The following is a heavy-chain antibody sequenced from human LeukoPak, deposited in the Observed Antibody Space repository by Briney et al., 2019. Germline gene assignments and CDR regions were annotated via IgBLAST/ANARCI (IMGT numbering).Heavy chain of an antibody. Sequence: ASVKVSCKVSGYTLTELSMHWVRQAPGKGLEWMGGFDPEDGETIYAQKFQGRVTMTEDTSTDTAYMELSSLRSEDTAVYYCATVPPSITTVTTGWFDPWGQGTLVTVSS. J-gene: IGHJ5*02. CDR1: GYTLTELS. V-gene: IGHV1-24*01. CDR2: FDPEDGET. D-gene: IGHD4-17*01. CDR3: ATVPPSITTVTTGWFDP.